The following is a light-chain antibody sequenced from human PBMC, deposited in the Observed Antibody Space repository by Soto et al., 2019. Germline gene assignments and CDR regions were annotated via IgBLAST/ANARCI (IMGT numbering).Light chain of an antibody. V-gene: IGKV3-11*01. J-gene: IGKJ5*01. CDR3: QQSSNWPPEIT. CDR2: DAS. CDR1: QSVPRH. Sequence: EIVLTQSPASLSLSPGQRATVSCXXXQSVPRHLAWYQQRPGLPPRLLIYDASSRATGIPDRFSGSGSGTDFILTISSLEPEDFAVYYCQQSSNWPPEITFGQGTRLEIK.